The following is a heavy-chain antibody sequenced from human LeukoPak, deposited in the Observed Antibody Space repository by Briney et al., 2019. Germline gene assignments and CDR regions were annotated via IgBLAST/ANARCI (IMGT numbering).Heavy chain of an antibody. CDR1: GYTFTSYY. D-gene: IGHD3-22*01. Sequence: ASVKVSCKASGYTFTSYYMHWVRQAPGQGLEWMGWISAYNGNTNYAQKLQGRVTMTTDTSTSTAYMELRNLRSDDTAVYYCARYYYDSSGYYYVSFVDYWGQGTLVTVSS. J-gene: IGHJ4*02. V-gene: IGHV1-18*04. CDR3: ARYYYDSSGYYYVSFVDY. CDR2: ISAYNGNT.